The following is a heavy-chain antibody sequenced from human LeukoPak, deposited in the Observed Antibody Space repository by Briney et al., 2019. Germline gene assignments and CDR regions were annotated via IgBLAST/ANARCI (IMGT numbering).Heavy chain of an antibody. CDR2: VYYSGTT. V-gene: IGHV4-39*07. CDR1: GGSISISSYY. D-gene: IGHD6-19*01. CDR3: ARGTLYSGWSYYFDY. J-gene: IGHJ4*02. Sequence: SETLSLTCTVSGGSISISSYYWGWIRQPPGKGLEWIGSVYYSGTTSKKPSLKSRVTISVDMPKNHFSLRLSSVTAADTAVYYCARGTLYSGWSYYFDYWGQGTLVRVSS.